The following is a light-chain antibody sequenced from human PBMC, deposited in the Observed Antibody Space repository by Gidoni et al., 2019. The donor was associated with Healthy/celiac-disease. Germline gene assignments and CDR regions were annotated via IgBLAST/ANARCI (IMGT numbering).Light chain of an antibody. J-gene: IGKJ4*01. CDR1: QSVNSN. CDR2: DAS. CDR3: QQYNNWPPLT. Sequence: TLSVSPGERATLSCRASQSVNSNLAWYQQKPGQAPRLLIYDASTRATGIPAGFSGSGSGTEFTLTISSLQSEDFAVYYCQQYNNWPPLTFXGXTKVEIK. V-gene: IGKV3-15*01.